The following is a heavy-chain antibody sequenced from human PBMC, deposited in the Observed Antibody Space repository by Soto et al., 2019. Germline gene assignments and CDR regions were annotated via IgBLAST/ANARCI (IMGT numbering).Heavy chain of an antibody. Sequence: QLQLQESGPGLVKPSETLSLTCTVSGGSISSSSYYWGWIRQPPGKGLEWIGSIYYSGSTYYNPSLKSRVTISVDTSKNQFSLKLSSVTAADTAVYYCARLPGIAVTPWGAFDIWGQGTMVTVSS. CDR3: ARLPGIAVTPWGAFDI. V-gene: IGHV4-39*01. J-gene: IGHJ3*02. CDR1: GGSISSSSYY. CDR2: IYYSGST. D-gene: IGHD6-19*01.